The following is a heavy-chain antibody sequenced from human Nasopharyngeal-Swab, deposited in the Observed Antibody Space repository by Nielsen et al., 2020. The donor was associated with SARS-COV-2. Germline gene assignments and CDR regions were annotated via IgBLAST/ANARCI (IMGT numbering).Heavy chain of an antibody. CDR3: ARDDYDFWSGKASYGMDV. V-gene: IGHV3-11*01. CDR2: ISSSGSTI. Sequence: GGSLRLSCAASGFTSSDYYMSWIRQAPGKGLEWVSYISSSGSTIYYADSVKGRFTISRDNAKNSLYLQMNSLRAEDTAVYYCARDDYDFWSGKASYGMDVWGQGTTVTVSS. J-gene: IGHJ6*02. CDR1: GFTSSDYY. D-gene: IGHD3-3*01.